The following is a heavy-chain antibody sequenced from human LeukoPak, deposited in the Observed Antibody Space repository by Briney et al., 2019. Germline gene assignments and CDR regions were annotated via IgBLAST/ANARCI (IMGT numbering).Heavy chain of an antibody. D-gene: IGHD5-12*01. J-gene: IGHJ4*02. V-gene: IGHV2-70*04. CDR1: GFSLSTRGMR. Sequence: VSGPTLVNPTQTLTLTCTFSGFSLSTRGMRVSWIRQPPGKALEWLARIDWDEGNFYSTSLKTRLTISKDTSKNQVVLTMTNMDPVDTATYYCARGYSGYDFYYWGQGTLVTVSS. CDR2: IDWDEGN. CDR3: ARGYSGYDFYY.